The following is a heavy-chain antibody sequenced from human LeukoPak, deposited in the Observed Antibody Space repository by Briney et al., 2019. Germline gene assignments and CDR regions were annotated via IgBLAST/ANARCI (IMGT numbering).Heavy chain of an antibody. J-gene: IGHJ6*02. CDR1: GYSFTSYW. CDR2: IYPGDSDT. Sequence: GKSLKISCKGSGYSFTSYWIGWVRQMPGKGLEWMGIIYPGDSDTRYSPSFQGQVTISADKSSSTAYLQWSSLKASDTAMYYCARFGGDSEASGNYGMDVWGQGTTVTVSS. V-gene: IGHV5-51*01. CDR3: ARFGGDSEASGNYGMDV. D-gene: IGHD2-21*02.